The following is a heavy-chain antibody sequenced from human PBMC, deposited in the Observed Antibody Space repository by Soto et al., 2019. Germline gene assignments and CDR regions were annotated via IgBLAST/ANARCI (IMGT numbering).Heavy chain of an antibody. CDR2: IRSDSNHI. V-gene: IGHV3-48*02. CDR1: GFIFSSFS. J-gene: IGHJ4*02. CDR3: ARDLASAFDY. D-gene: IGHD3-16*01. Sequence: EVQLVESGGGLVQPGGSLRLSCAASGFIFSSFSMNWIRQTPGKGLEWLSYIRSDSNHIGYADSVRGRFTISSDIAKNSLFLLRSSLRDEDTAVYYCARDLASAFDYWGKGTLVPVSS.